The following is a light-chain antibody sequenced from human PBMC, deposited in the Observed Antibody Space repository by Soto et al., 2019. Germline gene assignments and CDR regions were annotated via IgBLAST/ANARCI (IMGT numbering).Light chain of an antibody. Sequence: QSVLTQPPSVSGAPGQRVTISCTGSSSNIGTGYDVHWYQQLLGTAPKLLIYGNTNRPSGVPDRFSGSKSGTSASLAITGLQAEDEADYYCQSYDSSLSAWVFGGGTKLTVL. J-gene: IGLJ3*02. CDR3: QSYDSSLSAWV. V-gene: IGLV1-40*01. CDR1: SSNIGTGYD. CDR2: GNT.